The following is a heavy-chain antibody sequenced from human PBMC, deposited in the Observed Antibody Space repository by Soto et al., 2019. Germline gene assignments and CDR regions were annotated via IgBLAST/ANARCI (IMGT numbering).Heavy chain of an antibody. CDR1: GYIFTSYG. CDR3: AKCSRQWLVLTNFDY. CDR2: ISAYNGNT. V-gene: IGHV1-18*01. J-gene: IGHJ4*02. Sequence: ASVKVSCKASGYIFTSYGISWVRQAPGQGLEWMGWISAYNGNTNYAQKLQGRVTMTTDTSTSTAYMELRSLRAEDTAVYYCAKCSRQWLVLTNFDYWGQGTLVTVSS. D-gene: IGHD6-19*01.